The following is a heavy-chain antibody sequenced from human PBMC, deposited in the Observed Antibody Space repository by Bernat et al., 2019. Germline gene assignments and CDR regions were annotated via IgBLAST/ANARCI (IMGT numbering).Heavy chain of an antibody. D-gene: IGHD6-13*01. CDR1: GFTFSSYA. V-gene: IGHV3-30-3*01. J-gene: IGHJ4*02. CDR3: AREEQQLVLLGFDY. CDR2: ISYDGSNK. Sequence: QVQLVESGGGVVQPGRSLRLSCAASGFTFSSYAMHWVRQAPGKVLEWVAVISYDGSNKYYADSVKGRFTISRDNSKNTLYLKMNSLRAEDTAVYYCAREEQQLVLLGFDYWGQGTLVTVSS.